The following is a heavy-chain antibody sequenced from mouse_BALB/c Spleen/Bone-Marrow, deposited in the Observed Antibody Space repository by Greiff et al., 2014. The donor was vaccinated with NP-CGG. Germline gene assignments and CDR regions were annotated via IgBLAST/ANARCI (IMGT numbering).Heavy chain of an antibody. CDR2: INSGSGGA. Sequence: QVQLKESGAELVRPGTSVKVSCKGSGYAFTNYLIEWVKQRPGQGLEWIGVINSGSGGAKYNEKFKGKATLTADKSSSTAYMQLSSLTSDDSAVYFWARAITDAMDYWGQGTSVTVSS. CDR1: GYAFTNYL. D-gene: IGHD2-4*01. CDR3: ARAITDAMDY. V-gene: IGHV1-54*01. J-gene: IGHJ4*01.